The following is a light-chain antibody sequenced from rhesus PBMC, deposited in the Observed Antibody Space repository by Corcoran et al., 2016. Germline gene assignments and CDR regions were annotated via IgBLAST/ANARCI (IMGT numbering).Light chain of an antibody. CDR1: QNIYCN. J-gene: IGKJ3*01. V-gene: IGKV1S12*01. CDR2: AAS. CDR3: QHYYDNPFT. Sequence: DIQMTQSPSALSASVGDRVPISCRASQNIYCNLAWYQQKPGNAPKLLIDAASSSQRGIPSRFCGNGSGKYFSLTISSLQPEDSAAYYCQHYYDNPFTFGPGTKLDIK.